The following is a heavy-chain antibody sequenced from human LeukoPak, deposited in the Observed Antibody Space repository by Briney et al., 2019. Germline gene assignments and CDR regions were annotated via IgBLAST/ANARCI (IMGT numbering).Heavy chain of an antibody. D-gene: IGHD2-15*01. CDR1: GFTFSSYG. Sequence: PGGSLRLSCAASGFTFSSYGMHWVRQAPGKGLEWVAVISYDGSNKYYADSVKGRFTISRDNSKNTLYLQMNSLRAEDTAVYYCARRGSGKVFDYWGQGTLVTVSS. CDR3: ARRGSGKVFDY. V-gene: IGHV3-30*03. J-gene: IGHJ4*02. CDR2: ISYDGSNK.